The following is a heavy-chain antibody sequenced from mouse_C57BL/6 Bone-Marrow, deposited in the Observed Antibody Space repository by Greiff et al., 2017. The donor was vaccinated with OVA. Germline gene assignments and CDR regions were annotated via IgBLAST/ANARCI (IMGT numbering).Heavy chain of an antibody. CDR3: ARTWDGYYPYYFDY. J-gene: IGHJ2*01. CDR1: EYEFPSYD. V-gene: IGHV5-2*01. D-gene: IGHD2-3*01. CDR2: INSDGGST. Sequence: EVQGVESGGGLVQPGESLKLSCESNEYEFPSYDMSWVRQTPEKRLELVAAINSDGGSTYYPDTMERRFIISRANTKKTLYLQMSSLQSEDTALDYCARTWDGYYPYYFDYWGQGTPLTVSA.